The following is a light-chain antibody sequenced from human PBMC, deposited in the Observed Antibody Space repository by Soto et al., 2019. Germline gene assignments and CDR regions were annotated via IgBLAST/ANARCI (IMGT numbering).Light chain of an antibody. CDR1: QSVSSSY. Sequence: ETVVTHSIGTVSLSAMERDNIFCASSQSVSSSYLAWYQQKPGQAPRLLIYGASSRATGIPDRFSGSGSGTDFTLTISRLEPEDFAVYYCQQYGSSPPTFGQGTKVDIK. J-gene: IGKJ1*01. CDR2: GAS. CDR3: QQYGSSPPT. V-gene: IGKV3-20*01.